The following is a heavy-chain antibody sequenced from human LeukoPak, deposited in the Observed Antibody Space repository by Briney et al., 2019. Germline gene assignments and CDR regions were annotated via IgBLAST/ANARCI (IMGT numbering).Heavy chain of an antibody. Sequence: SETLSLTCAVYGGSFSGYYWSWIRQPPGKGLEWIGEINHSGSTNYNPSLKSRVTISVDTSKNQFSLKLSSVTAADTAVYYCARSYGSGTYSGGYWGQGTLVTVSS. CDR2: INHSGST. D-gene: IGHD3-10*01. J-gene: IGHJ4*02. V-gene: IGHV4-34*01. CDR3: ARSYGSGTYSGGY. CDR1: GGSFSGYY.